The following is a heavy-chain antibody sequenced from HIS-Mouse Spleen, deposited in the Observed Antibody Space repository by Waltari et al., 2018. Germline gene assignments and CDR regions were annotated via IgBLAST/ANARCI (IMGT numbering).Heavy chain of an antibody. V-gene: IGHV3-23*01. J-gene: IGHJ4*02. Sequence: EVQLLESGGGLVQPGGSLRLSCAASGFTFSSYAMSWVRQAPGKGLEWVAAISGRGGSTYYADSGKGRVTISRDNSKNTLYLQMNSLRAEYTAVYYCAKVRPNNWCLIDYWGQGTLVTVSS. CDR1: GFTFSSYA. CDR2: ISGRGGST. D-gene: IGHD1-20*01. CDR3: AKVRPNNWCLIDY.